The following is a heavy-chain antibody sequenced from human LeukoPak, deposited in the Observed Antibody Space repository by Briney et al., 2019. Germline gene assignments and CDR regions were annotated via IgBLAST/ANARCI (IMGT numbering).Heavy chain of an antibody. V-gene: IGHV3-74*01. CDR3: ARGLFRFCSSGSCLSPFDY. D-gene: IGHD2-15*01. J-gene: IGHJ4*02. Sequence: GGSLRLSCAASGFTFSTYWMHWVRQAPGKGLVWVSRIDHDGINTYYADSVKGRFTISRDNSKKTLYLQMNSLRAEDTAVYYCARGLFRFCSSGSCLSPFDYWGQGTLVTVSS. CDR1: GFTFSTYW. CDR2: IDHDGINT.